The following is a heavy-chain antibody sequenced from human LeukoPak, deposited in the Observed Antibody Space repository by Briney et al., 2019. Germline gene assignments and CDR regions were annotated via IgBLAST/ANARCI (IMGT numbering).Heavy chain of an antibody. Sequence: SETLSLTCTVSGGSISTYYWSWIRQPPGKGLEWIGYSYYSGSTNYNYNPSLKSRVTISVDTSKNQFSLKLSSATAADTAVYYCARVHYDILTGYPNFDYWGQGTLVTVSS. CDR1: GGSISTYY. CDR3: ARVHYDILTGYPNFDY. V-gene: IGHV4-59*01. J-gene: IGHJ4*02. CDR2: SYYSGST. D-gene: IGHD3-9*01.